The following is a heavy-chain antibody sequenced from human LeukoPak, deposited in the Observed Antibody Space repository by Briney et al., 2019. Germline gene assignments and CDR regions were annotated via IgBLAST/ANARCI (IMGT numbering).Heavy chain of an antibody. CDR2: INPNSGGT. J-gene: IGHJ4*02. Sequence: ASVKVSCKASGYTFTGYYMHWVRQAPGQGLEWMGWINPNSGGTNYAQKFQGWVTMTRDTSISTAYMELSSLRSEDTAVYYCARGGRYYYGSGSYGQYYFDYWGQGTLVTVSS. CDR1: GYTFTGYY. D-gene: IGHD3-10*01. CDR3: ARGGRYYYGSGSYGQYYFDY. V-gene: IGHV1-2*04.